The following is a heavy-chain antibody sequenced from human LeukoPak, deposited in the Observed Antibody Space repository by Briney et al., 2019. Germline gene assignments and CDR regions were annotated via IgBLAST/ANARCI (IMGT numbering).Heavy chain of an antibody. CDR2: IDTSSTTM. Sequence: EPGGSLRLSCAASGLTFSKYSMTWVRQAPGKGLERVSFIDTSSTTMYYTDSVKGRFTISRDNAKNSLYLQMNSLKVEDTAIYYCARDNWVDCWGQGTLVTVSS. V-gene: IGHV3-48*04. CDR1: GLTFSKYS. CDR3: ARDNWVDC. J-gene: IGHJ5*01.